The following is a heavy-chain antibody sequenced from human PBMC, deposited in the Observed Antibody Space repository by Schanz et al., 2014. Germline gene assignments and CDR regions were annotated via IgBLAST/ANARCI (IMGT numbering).Heavy chain of an antibody. D-gene: IGHD6-13*01. CDR2: ISSSSSTI. CDR1: GFTFSGYS. Sequence: VQLVESGGGVVQPGRSLRLSCAASGFTFSGYSMNWVRQAPGKGLEWVAYISSSSSTIHYADSVKGRFTISRDNAKNSLYLQMNSLRVEDTAVYFCVSQTGSPNYWGQGTLVTASS. J-gene: IGHJ4*02. CDR3: VSQTGSPNY. V-gene: IGHV3-48*01.